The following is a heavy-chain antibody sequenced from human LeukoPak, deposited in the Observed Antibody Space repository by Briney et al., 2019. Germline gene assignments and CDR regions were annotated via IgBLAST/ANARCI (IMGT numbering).Heavy chain of an antibody. D-gene: IGHD3-10*01. CDR1: GFNFSSYT. J-gene: IGHJ5*02. CDR2: ISNSPSYV. Sequence: GRSLGLSCVASGFNFSSYTMNWVRQSPGKGLEWVSSISNSPSYVYYADSVKGRFTIYRDNAKNLLYLQMNRLRTEEAAVYYCARLEGLWFAWGQGTLVTVSS. V-gene: IGHV3-21*06. CDR3: ARLEGLWFA.